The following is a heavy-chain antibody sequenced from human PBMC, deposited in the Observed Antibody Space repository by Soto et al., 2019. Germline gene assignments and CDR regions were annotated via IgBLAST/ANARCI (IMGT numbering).Heavy chain of an antibody. Sequence: QVHLVQSGAEVKRPGASVKVSCKASGYTFSNYVINWVRQAPGQGLEWMGWISAYNGNTNYAQKLQGRVTMTTDTYTSTDYMELRSLRSDDTAVYYCAREATGGAFDIWGQGTMVTVSS. D-gene: IGHD7-27*01. CDR2: ISAYNGNT. CDR1: GYTFSNYV. CDR3: AREATGGAFDI. V-gene: IGHV1-18*01. J-gene: IGHJ3*02.